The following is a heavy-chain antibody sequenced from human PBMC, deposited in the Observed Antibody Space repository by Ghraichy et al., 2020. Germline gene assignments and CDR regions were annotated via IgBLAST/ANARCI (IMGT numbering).Heavy chain of an antibody. Sequence: GGSLRLSCAASGFTFSSYAMSWVRQAPGKGLEWVSSITGSSDTTYYADSVKGRFTISRDNSKNTLSLQMNSLRAEDTAVYYCAKSPSETYYVWGSYRLDYWGQGTLVSVSS. CDR2: ITGSSDTT. V-gene: IGHV3-23*01. J-gene: IGHJ4*02. D-gene: IGHD3-16*02. CDR3: AKSPSETYYVWGSYRLDY. CDR1: GFTFSSYA.